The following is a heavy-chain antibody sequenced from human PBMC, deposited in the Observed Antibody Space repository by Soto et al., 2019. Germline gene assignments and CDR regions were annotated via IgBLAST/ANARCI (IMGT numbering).Heavy chain of an antibody. Sequence: GGSLRLSCAASGFTFSSYAMHWVRQAPGKGLEWVAVISYDGSNKYYADSVKGRFTISRDNSKNTLYLQMNSLRAEDTAVYYCARDQHYGSGSYSYGMDVWGQGTTVTVSS. CDR1: GFTFSSYA. J-gene: IGHJ6*02. CDR2: ISYDGSNK. D-gene: IGHD3-10*01. V-gene: IGHV3-30-3*01. CDR3: ARDQHYGSGSYSYGMDV.